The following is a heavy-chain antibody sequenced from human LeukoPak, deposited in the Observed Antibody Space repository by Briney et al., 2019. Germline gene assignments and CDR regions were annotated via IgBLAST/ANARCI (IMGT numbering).Heavy chain of an antibody. CDR1: GGSISSGDYY. CDR3: ARAVGNSSWRYFDY. V-gene: IGHV4-30-4*01. D-gene: IGHD6-13*01. Sequence: SETLSLTCTVSGGSISSGDYYWSWIRQPPGKGLEWIGYIYYSGSTYYNPSLKSRVTISVDTSKNQFSLKLSSVTAADTAVYYCARAVGNSSWRYFDYWGQGTLVTVSS. CDR2: IYYSGST. J-gene: IGHJ4*02.